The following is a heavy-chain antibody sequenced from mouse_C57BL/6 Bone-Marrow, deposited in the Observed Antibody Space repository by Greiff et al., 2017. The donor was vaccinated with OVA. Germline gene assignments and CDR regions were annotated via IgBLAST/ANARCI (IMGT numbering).Heavy chain of an antibody. Sequence: EVHLVESGGGLVKPGGSLKLSCAASGFTFSSYTMSWVRQTPEKRLEWVATISGGGGNTYYPDSVKGRFTISRDNATNTLYLQHSSLRSEDTALYYCARRYYSNYWYFEVWGTGTTVTGSS. V-gene: IGHV5-9*01. CDR3: ARRYYSNYWYFEV. D-gene: IGHD2-5*01. J-gene: IGHJ1*03. CDR2: ISGGGGNT. CDR1: GFTFSSYT.